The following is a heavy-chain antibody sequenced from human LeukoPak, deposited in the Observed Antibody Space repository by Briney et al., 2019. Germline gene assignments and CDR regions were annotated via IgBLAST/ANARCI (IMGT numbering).Heavy chain of an antibody. Sequence: GGSLRLSCAASGFTLSNYWMHWVRQAPGKGLVWVSRINADGSSASYADSVKGRFTISIDNAKNTLYLQMNSQRAEDTAMYYCARDYGRSRDYGMDVWGQGTTVTVSS. J-gene: IGHJ6*02. V-gene: IGHV3-74*01. CDR2: INADGSSA. CDR3: ARDYGRSRDYGMDV. D-gene: IGHD3-10*01. CDR1: GFTLSNYW.